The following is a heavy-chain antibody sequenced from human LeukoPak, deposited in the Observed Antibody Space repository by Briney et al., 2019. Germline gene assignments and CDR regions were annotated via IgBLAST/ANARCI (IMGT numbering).Heavy chain of an antibody. Sequence: PGRSLRLSCVASGFTFSTYSMHWVRQAPGKGLEWVAVISYDGSNEYYAGSVKGRFTISRDNSKNTLYLQMNSLRAEDTAVYYCARDPYGGMVRGVPPGYWGQGTLVTVSS. CDR1: GFTFSTYS. D-gene: IGHD3-10*01. CDR3: ARDPYGGMVRGVPPGY. V-gene: IGHV3-30*04. CDR2: ISYDGSNE. J-gene: IGHJ4*02.